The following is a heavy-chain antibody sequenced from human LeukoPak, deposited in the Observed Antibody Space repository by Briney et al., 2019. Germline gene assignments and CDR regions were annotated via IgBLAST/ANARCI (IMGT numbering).Heavy chain of an antibody. CDR3: ARDNPIQLWLGPYYYYMDV. D-gene: IGHD5-18*01. CDR1: GGSISSYY. J-gene: IGHJ6*03. Sequence: SETLSLTCTVSGGSISSYYWSWIRQPAGKGLEWIGRIYTSGSTNYTPSLKSRVTMSVDTSKNQFPLKLSSVTAADTAVYDCARDNPIQLWLGPYYYYMDVWGKGTTVTVSS. CDR2: IYTSGST. V-gene: IGHV4-4*07.